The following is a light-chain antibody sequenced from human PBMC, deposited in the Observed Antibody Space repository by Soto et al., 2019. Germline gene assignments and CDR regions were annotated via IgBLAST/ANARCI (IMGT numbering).Light chain of an antibody. CDR2: GAS. CDR1: QSVRSN. CDR3: QQYINWSWA. V-gene: IGKV3-15*01. Sequence: EIVMTQSPATLSVSPGERATLSCRASQSVRSNVAWYQQKPGQAPRLLIYGASTRATGIPARFSGSGSGTEFTLTITSLQSEDFAVYYCQQYINWSWAFGQGTKVDI. J-gene: IGKJ1*01.